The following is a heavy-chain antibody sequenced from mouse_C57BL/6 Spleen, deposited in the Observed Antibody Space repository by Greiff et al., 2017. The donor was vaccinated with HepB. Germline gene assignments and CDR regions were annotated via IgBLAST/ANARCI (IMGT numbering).Heavy chain of an antibody. J-gene: IGHJ1*03. D-gene: IGHD1-1*01. V-gene: IGHV14-3*01. CDR3: AKEITTVVAAYGDVDV. CDR2: IDPANGNT. CDR1: GSNIKNTY. Sequence: EVQLQQSVAELVRPGASVKLSCTASGSNIKNTYMHWVKQRPEQGRERIGRIDPANGNTKYAPKSQSKATITADTSSNTAYLQLSSLTSEDTANYYCAKEITTVVAAYGDVDVWGTGTTDTVSS.